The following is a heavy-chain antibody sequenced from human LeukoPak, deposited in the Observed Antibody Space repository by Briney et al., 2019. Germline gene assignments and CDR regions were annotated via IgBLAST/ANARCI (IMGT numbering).Heavy chain of an antibody. CDR1: GYTFTSYD. CDR2: MNPNSGNT. D-gene: IGHD3-10*01. CDR3: ARGSANYYYGSGSSNWFDP. Sequence: ASVKVSCKPSGYTFTSYDINWVRQATGQGLEWMGWMNPNSGNTGYAQNFQGRVTMTRNTSISTAYMELSSLRSEDTAVYYCARGSANYYYGSGSSNWFDPWGQGTLVTVSS. V-gene: IGHV1-8*01. J-gene: IGHJ5*02.